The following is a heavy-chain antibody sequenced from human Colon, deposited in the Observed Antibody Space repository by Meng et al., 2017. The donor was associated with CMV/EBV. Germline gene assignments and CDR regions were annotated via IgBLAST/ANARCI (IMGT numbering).Heavy chain of an antibody. J-gene: IGHJ4*02. CDR3: ATWTLISRVNYYFDY. V-gene: IGHV3-48*04. D-gene: IGHD1-1*01. CDR2: ISSGSTTK. CDR1: GFTFSTYG. Sequence: GESLKLSCAASGFTFSTYGMNWVRQAPGKGLEWVSYISSGSTTKYYADSVKGRFTISRDNAKNSLYLQMNSRRAEDTAVYYCATWTLISRVNYYFDYWGQGTLVTVSS.